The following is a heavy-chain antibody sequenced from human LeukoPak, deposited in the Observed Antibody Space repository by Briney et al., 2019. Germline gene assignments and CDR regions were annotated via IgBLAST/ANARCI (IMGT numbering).Heavy chain of an antibody. D-gene: IGHD5-18*01. Sequence: GGSLRVSCAASGFTFDDYAMHLVRQAPGKGVVWVSGISWNSGSIGFADSVKGRFTISRDNAKNSLYLQMNSLRAEDTALYYCAKVYGGYSYGLDYWGQGTLVTVSS. CDR3: AKVYGGYSYGLDY. J-gene: IGHJ4*02. V-gene: IGHV3-9*01. CDR2: ISWNSGSI. CDR1: GFTFDDYA.